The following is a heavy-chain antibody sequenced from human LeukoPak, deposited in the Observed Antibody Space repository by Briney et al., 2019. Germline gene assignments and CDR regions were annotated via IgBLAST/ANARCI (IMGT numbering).Heavy chain of an antibody. CDR3: ATDRGAGYFDL. D-gene: IGHD1-26*01. V-gene: IGHV3-53*01. J-gene: IGHJ2*01. CDR1: GFTFSDYA. CDR2: LYSGGST. Sequence: GGSLRLSCTASGFTFSDYAMTWVRQAPGKGLEWVSVLYSGGSTYYADSVEGRFTISRDNSKNTLYLQMNNLRAEDTAVFYCATDRGAGYFDLWGRGTLVTVSS.